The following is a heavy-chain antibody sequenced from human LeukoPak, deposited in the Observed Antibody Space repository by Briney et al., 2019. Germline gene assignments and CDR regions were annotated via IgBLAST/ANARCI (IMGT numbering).Heavy chain of an antibody. V-gene: IGHV1-18*01. CDR3: ARDPNRYAAAHPFEY. CDR1: GYTFTSYG. D-gene: IGHD6-13*01. Sequence: ASVKVSCKASGYTFTSYGISWVRQAPGQGLEWMGWISAYNGNTNYAQKFQGRVTMTTDTSTSTAYMELRSLRSDDTAVYYCARDPNRYAAAHPFEYWGQGTLVTVSS. J-gene: IGHJ4*02. CDR2: ISAYNGNT.